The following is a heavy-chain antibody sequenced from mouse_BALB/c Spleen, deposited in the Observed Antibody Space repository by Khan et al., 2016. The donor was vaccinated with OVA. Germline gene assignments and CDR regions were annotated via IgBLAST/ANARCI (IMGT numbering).Heavy chain of an antibody. Sequence: EVELVESGGGLVKPGGSLKLSCAASGFTFSSYTMSWIRQTPEQRLQWVATISSGGDNTYYPDSVKGRFTISRDTAKNNLYLQMSSLRYEDTALYYCARSNYGNFAYWGQGTLVTVSA. J-gene: IGHJ3*01. CDR2: ISSGGDNT. CDR1: GFTFSSYT. CDR3: ARSNYGNFAY. D-gene: IGHD2-1*01. V-gene: IGHV5-9*03.